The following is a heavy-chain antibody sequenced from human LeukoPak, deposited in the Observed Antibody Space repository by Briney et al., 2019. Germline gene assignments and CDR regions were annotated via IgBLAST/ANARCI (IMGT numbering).Heavy chain of an antibody. CDR1: GYTFTNYA. J-gene: IGHJ4*02. CDR3: ARDHDSSGYYYPLDY. D-gene: IGHD3-22*01. CDR2: INTHTGNP. V-gene: IGHV7-4-1*02. Sequence: ASVKVSCKASGYTFTNYAMNWVRQAPGQGLEWTGWINTHTGNPTYAQGFTGRFVFSLDTSVSTAYLQISSLKAEDTAVYYCARDHDSSGYYYPLDYWGQGTLVTVSS.